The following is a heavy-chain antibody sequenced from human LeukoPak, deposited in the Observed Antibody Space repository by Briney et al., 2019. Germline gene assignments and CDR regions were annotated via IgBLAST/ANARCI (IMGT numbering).Heavy chain of an antibody. V-gene: IGHV4-59*01. D-gene: IGHD3-10*01. CDR1: GGSISSYY. Sequence: SENLSLTCTVSGGSISSYYWSWIRQPPGKGLEWIGYIYYSGSTNYNPSLKSRVTISVDTSKNQFSLKLSSVTAADTAVYYCARDRMVRGVTPWINIWGQGTMVTVSS. CDR3: ARDRMVRGVTPWINI. CDR2: IYYSGST. J-gene: IGHJ3*02.